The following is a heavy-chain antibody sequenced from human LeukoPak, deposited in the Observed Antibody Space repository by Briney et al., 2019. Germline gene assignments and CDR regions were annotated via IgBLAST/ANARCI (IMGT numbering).Heavy chain of an antibody. CDR2: ISYSGTT. CDR3: AGDRGNYFDY. CDR1: GGSISRYY. J-gene: IGHJ4*02. Sequence: PSETLSLTCGVSGGSISRYYWSWIRQPPGKGLEWIGYISYSGTTNYNPSLKSRVTISVAPSKNQFSLKLRSVTAPDTAVYYCAGDRGNYFDYWGQGTLVTVSS. V-gene: IGHV4-59*01. D-gene: IGHD6-13*01.